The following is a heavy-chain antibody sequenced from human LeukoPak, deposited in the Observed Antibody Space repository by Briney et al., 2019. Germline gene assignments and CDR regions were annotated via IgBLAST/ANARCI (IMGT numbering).Heavy chain of an antibody. CDR2: IWYDGSIQ. Sequence: PGGFLRLSCAASGFTFSSYGMHWVRQAPGKGLEWVAAIWYDGSIQYYADSVKGRFTISRDNSKNTLYLQMDSLRAEDTAVYYCARAGYCSGGSCYGSDYWGQGTLVSVSS. CDR3: ARAGYCSGGSCYGSDY. J-gene: IGHJ4*02. D-gene: IGHD2-15*01. CDR1: GFTFSSYG. V-gene: IGHV3-33*01.